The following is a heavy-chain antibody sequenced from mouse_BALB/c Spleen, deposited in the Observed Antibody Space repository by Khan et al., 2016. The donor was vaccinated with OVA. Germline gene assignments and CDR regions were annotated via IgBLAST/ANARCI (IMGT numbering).Heavy chain of an antibody. J-gene: IGHJ4*01. Sequence: QIQLVQSGPEMKKPGETVKISCKASGYTFTNYGMNWVKQSPGKALKWIGWINTFTGEPTYADDFKGRFAFSLETSASTAYLQINNLKNEDTATYCCARTTYLSYSLDHWGQGTSVTVSS. CDR3: ARTTYLSYSLDH. CDR2: INTFTGEP. V-gene: IGHV9-3-1*01. CDR1: GYTFTNYG. D-gene: IGHD2-12*01.